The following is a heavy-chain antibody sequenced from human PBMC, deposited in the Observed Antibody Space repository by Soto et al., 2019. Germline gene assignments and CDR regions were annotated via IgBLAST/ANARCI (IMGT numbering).Heavy chain of an antibody. CDR1: GFTFSSYA. D-gene: IGHD5-18*01. J-gene: IGHJ4*02. CDR3: AGRGYSYDYWY. Sequence: GGSLRLSCAASGFTFSSYAMHWVRQAPGKGLEWVAVISYDGSNKYYADSVKGRFTISRDNSKNTLYLQMNSLRAEDTAVYYCAGRGYSYDYWYWGQGTLVTVSS. V-gene: IGHV3-30-3*01. CDR2: ISYDGSNK.